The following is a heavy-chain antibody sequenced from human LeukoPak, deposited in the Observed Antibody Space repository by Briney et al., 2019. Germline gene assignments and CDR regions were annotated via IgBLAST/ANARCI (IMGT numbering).Heavy chain of an antibody. V-gene: IGHV3-23*01. Sequence: GGSLRLSCAVSGITLSNYGMSWVRQAPGKGLEWVAGIRGSGGSTNYADSVKGRFTISRDNSKNTLYLHMSSLRAEDTAVYFCAKRGVVIRVILVGFHKEAYYFDSRGQGALVTVSS. CDR2: IRGSGGST. J-gene: IGHJ4*02. D-gene: IGHD3-22*01. CDR1: GITLSNYG. CDR3: AKRGVVIRVILVGFHKEAYYFDS.